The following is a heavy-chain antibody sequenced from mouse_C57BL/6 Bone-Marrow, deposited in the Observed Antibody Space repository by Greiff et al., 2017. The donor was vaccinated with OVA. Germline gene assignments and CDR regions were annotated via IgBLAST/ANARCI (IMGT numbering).Heavy chain of an antibody. CDR2: IHPNSGST. CDR1: GYTFTSYW. J-gene: IGHJ1*03. D-gene: IGHD1-1*01. V-gene: IGHV1-64*01. CDR3: ARWAVVAKLWYFDV. Sequence: VQLQQPGAELVKPGASVKLSCKASGYTFTSYWMHWVKQRPGQGLEWIGMIHPNSGSTNYNEKFKSKATLTVDKSSSTAYMQLSSLTSEDSAVYYCARWAVVAKLWYFDVWGTGTTVTVSS.